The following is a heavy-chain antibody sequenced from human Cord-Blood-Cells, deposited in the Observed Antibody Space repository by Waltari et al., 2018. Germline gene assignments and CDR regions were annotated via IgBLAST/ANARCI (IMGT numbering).Heavy chain of an antibody. CDR2: IYHSGST. V-gene: IGHV4-38-2*01. CDR1: GYSISSGYY. Sequence: QVQLQESGPGLVKPSETLSLTCAVSGYSISSGYYWGWIRQPPGKGLEWIGSIYHSGSTYYNPSLKSRVTISVDTSKNQFSLKLSSVTAADTAVYYCARGLGIDYCGQGTLVTVSS. J-gene: IGHJ4*02. CDR3: ARGLGIDY. D-gene: IGHD7-27*01.